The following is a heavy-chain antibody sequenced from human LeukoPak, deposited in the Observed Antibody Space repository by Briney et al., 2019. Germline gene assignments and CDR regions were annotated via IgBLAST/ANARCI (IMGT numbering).Heavy chain of an antibody. D-gene: IGHD2-2*01. CDR2: ISGSGDGK. Sequence: GGSLRLSCAASGFTFSSYAVSWVGQAPGKGLEWVSNISGSGDGKYYAASVKARFTISRDNSKNTLYLQMNSLRAEDTAIYYCATIQYQLPPARWPSIYWGQGTLVTVSS. CDR3: ATIQYQLPPARWPSIY. V-gene: IGHV3-23*01. J-gene: IGHJ4*02. CDR1: GFTFSSYA.